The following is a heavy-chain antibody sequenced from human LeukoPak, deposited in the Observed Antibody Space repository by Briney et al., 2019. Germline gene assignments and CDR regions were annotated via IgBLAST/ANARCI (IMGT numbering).Heavy chain of an antibody. CDR3: ARDLKAYAYYMDV. CDR1: GLTFSSYW. CDR2: INQEGSEQ. J-gene: IGHJ6*03. V-gene: IGHV3-7*01. Sequence: PGGSLRLSCAASGLTFSSYWMSWVRQAPGKVPEWVANINQEGSEQYYVDSVKGRFTISRDNAKNSLYLQMNSLRGEDTAVYYCARDLKAYAYYMDVWGKGTTVTISS. D-gene: IGHD3-9*01.